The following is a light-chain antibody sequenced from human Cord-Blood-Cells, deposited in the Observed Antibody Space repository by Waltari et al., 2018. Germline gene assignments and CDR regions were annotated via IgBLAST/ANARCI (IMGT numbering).Light chain of an antibody. CDR2: KAA. J-gene: IGKJ2*01. CDR3: QQYNSYST. V-gene: IGKV1-5*03. Sequence: DIQMTQSPSTLSASVGDRVTITCRASQSISSWLAWYPQKPGKSPKLLIYKAASLESGVPSRFSGNGSGTESTLTISSLQPDDVATYYCQQYNSYSTFGQGTKLEIK. CDR1: QSISSW.